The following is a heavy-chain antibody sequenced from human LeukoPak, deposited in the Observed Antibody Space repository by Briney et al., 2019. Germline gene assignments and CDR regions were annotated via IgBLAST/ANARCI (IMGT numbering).Heavy chain of an antibody. CDR1: GGIFSSYA. CDR3: ARGEGFPFSQAIDY. J-gene: IGHJ4*02. Sequence: SVKVSCKASGGIFSSYAISWVRQAPGQGIEWMGGIIPIFGTANYAQKFQGRVTITADESTSTAYMELSSLRSEDTAVYYCARGEGFPFSQAIDYWGQGTLVTVSS. CDR2: IIPIFGTA. D-gene: IGHD3-16*01. V-gene: IGHV1-69*13.